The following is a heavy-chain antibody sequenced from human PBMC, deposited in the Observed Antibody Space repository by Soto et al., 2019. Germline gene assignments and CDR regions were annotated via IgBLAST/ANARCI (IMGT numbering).Heavy chain of an antibody. CDR3: AKLGGITEVRYYYMDV. V-gene: IGHV3-23*01. D-gene: IGHD3-10*01. Sequence: GGSLRLSCAASGFTFSSYAMSWVRQAPGKGLEWVSAISGSGGSTNYADSVKGRLTISRNNSKNTLYLQMNSLRAEDTAVYYCAKLGGITEVRYYYMDVWGKGTTVTVSS. CDR1: GFTFSSYA. J-gene: IGHJ6*03. CDR2: ISGSGGST.